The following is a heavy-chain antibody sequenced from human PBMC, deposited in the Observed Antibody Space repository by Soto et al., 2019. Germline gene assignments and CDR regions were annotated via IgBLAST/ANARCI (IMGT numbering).Heavy chain of an antibody. CDR1: GFTFSSYG. CDR3: AKGRYGSGRLNWFDP. Sequence: QVQLVESGGGVVQPGRSLRLSCAASGFTFSSYGMHWVRQAPGKGLEWVAVISYDGSNKYYADPVKGRFTISRDNSKNTLYLQMNSLRAEDTAVYYCAKGRYGSGRLNWFDPWGQGTLVTVSS. J-gene: IGHJ5*02. V-gene: IGHV3-30*18. D-gene: IGHD3-10*01. CDR2: ISYDGSNK.